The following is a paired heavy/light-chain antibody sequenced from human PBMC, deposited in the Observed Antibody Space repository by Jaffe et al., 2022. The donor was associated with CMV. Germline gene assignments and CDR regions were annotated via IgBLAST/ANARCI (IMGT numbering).Heavy chain of an antibody. D-gene: IGHD6-6*01. CDR3: ATPMYSSSTYYYYMDV. CDR1: GFTFSNFW. J-gene: IGHJ6*03. V-gene: IGHV3-74*01. Sequence: EVQLVESGGGLVQPGGSLRLSCAASGFTFSNFWMHWVRQAPGKGLVWVSRINTDESRTTYADSVKGRFTISRDNAKNTLYLQMNSLRAEDTAVYYCATPMYSSSTYYYYMDVWGKGTTVTVSS. CDR2: INTDESRT.
Light chain of an antibody. Sequence: QSVLTQPPSVSAAPGQKVTISCSGSSSNIGNYYVSWYQQLPGTAPKLLIYENNKRPSGIPDRFSASKSGTSATLGITGLQTGDEADYYCGTWDSSLSAVVFGGGTKLTVL. CDR1: SSNIGNYY. CDR3: GTWDSSLSAVV. CDR2: ENN. J-gene: IGLJ2*01. V-gene: IGLV1-51*02.